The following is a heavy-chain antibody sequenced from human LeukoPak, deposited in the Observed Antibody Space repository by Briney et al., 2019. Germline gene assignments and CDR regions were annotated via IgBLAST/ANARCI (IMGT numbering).Heavy chain of an antibody. CDR1: GYTFTGYY. CDR2: INPNSGGT. J-gene: IGHJ5*02. V-gene: IGHV1-2*02. D-gene: IGHD6-19*01. Sequence: ASVKVSCMASGYTFTGYYMHWVRQAPGQGLEWMGWINPNSGGTNYAQKFQGRVTMTRDTSISTAYMELSRLRSDDTAVYYCARDRGYSSGPDPNWFDPWGQGTLVTVSS. CDR3: ARDRGYSSGPDPNWFDP.